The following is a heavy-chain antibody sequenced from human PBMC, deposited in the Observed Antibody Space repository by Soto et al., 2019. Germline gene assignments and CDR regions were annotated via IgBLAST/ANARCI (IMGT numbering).Heavy chain of an antibody. D-gene: IGHD6-13*01. CDR1: GGTFSSYA. J-gene: IGHJ4*02. Sequence: QVQLVQSGAEVKKPGSSVKVSCKASGGTFSSYAISWVRQAPGQGLEWMGGIIPIFGTAHYAQKFQGRLTITADESTSTAYMDLNSLRSEDTAVYYCARGEQLDHFDYWGQGTRVTVSS. V-gene: IGHV1-69*12. CDR3: ARGEQLDHFDY. CDR2: IIPIFGTA.